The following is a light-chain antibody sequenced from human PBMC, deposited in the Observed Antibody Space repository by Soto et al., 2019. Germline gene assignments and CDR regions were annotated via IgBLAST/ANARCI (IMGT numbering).Light chain of an antibody. CDR3: QQYFPSVT. V-gene: IGKV3-20*01. J-gene: IGKJ1*01. CDR2: SAS. Sequence: IVLTQSPGFLSLSPGERATLSCRASQSVDSSFFDWYQQKPGQPPSLLIYSASKRATAIPDRFSGSGSGSAFTLTISRLEPYDFAFYYCQQYFPSVTFGQGTKVDIK. CDR1: QSVDSSF.